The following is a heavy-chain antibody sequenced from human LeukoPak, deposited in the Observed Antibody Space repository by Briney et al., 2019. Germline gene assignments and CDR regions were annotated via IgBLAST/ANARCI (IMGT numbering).Heavy chain of an antibody. J-gene: IGHJ4*02. CDR2: ISAYNGNT. D-gene: IGHD3-3*01. CDR1: GYTFTSYG. V-gene: IGHV1-18*01. CDR3: ARAEAYYDFWSGYYTGGGLDY. Sequence: ASVKVSCKASGYTFTSYGISWVRQAPGQGLEWMGWISAYNGNTNYAQKLQGRVTMTTDTSTSTAYMELRSLRSDDTAVYYYARAEAYYDFWSGYYTGGGLDYWGQGTLVTVSS.